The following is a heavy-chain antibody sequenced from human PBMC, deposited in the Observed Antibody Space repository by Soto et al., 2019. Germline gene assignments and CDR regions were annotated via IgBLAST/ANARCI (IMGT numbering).Heavy chain of an antibody. CDR2: IYYTGTT. CDR3: ARLGGFYQSLDS. J-gene: IGHJ5*01. V-gene: IGHV4-59*08. CDR1: GGSISSYY. D-gene: IGHD3-22*01. Sequence: QVHLQESGPGLVKPSEPLSLTCTVSGGSISSYYWSWIRQPPGKGLEWIGYIYYTGTTTYNPSIKSRVTISVDSSKNQFSLNLTSVSAADTAVYYCARLGGFYQSLDSWGQGTLVTVSS.